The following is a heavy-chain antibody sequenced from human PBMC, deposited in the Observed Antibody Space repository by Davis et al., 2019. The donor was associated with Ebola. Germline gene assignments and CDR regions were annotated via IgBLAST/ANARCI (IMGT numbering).Heavy chain of an antibody. CDR3: ARDLGMGRRVDAFDI. J-gene: IGHJ3*02. CDR1: GFTFSNAW. Sequence: GGSLRLSCAATGFTFSNAWMTWVRQAPGKGLEWVGRIKSKTDGGTTDYAAPVKGRFTISRDDSKNTLYLQMNSLKTEDTAVYYCARDLGMGRRVDAFDIWGKGTMVTVSS. D-gene: IGHD7-27*01. CDR2: IKSKTDGGTT. V-gene: IGHV3-15*01.